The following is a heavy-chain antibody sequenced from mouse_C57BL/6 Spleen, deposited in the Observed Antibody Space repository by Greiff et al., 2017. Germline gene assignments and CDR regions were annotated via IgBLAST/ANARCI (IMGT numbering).Heavy chain of an antibody. CDR2: ISGGGDYI. J-gene: IGHJ3*01. V-gene: IGHV5-9-1*02. CDR3: TREDDYDWFAY. Sequence: EVMLVESGEGLVKPGGSLKLSCAASGFTFSSYAMSWVRQTPEKRLAWVAYISGGGDYIYYADTVKGRFTISRDNARNTLYLQMSSLKSEDTAMYYCTREDDYDWFAYWGQGTLVTVSA. D-gene: IGHD2-4*01. CDR1: GFTFSSYA.